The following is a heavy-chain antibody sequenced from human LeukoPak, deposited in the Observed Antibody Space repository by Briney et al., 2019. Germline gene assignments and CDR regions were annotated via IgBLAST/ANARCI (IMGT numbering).Heavy chain of an antibody. CDR1: GFSFSSYA. CDR3: AKTGNYNWNGFDY. Sequence: GGSXRLSCAASGFSFSSYAMTWVRQXPGKGLEWVSALSASGGTTYYADSVKGRFTTSRDNSKNTLYLHMNSLRAEDTAVYYCAKTGNYNWNGFDYWGQGTLVTVSS. V-gene: IGHV3-23*01. CDR2: LSASGGTT. D-gene: IGHD1-20*01. J-gene: IGHJ4*02.